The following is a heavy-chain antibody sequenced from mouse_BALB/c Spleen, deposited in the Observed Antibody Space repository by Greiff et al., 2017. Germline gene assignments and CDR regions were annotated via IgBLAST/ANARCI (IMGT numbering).Heavy chain of an antibody. CDR2: ISNGGGST. J-gene: IGHJ4*01. D-gene: IGHD1-1*01. Sequence: EVKLVESGGGLVQPGGSLTLSCAASGFTFSSYTMSWVRQTPEKRLEWVAYISNGGGSTYYPDTVKGRFTIYRDNAKNTLYLQMSSLKSEDTAMYYCARHYGSSYAMDYWGQGTSVTVSS. CDR3: ARHYGSSYAMDY. CDR1: GFTFSSYT. V-gene: IGHV5-12-2*01.